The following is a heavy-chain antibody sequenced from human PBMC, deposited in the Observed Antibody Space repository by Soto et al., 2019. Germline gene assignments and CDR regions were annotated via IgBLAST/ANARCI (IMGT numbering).Heavy chain of an antibody. V-gene: IGHV1-69*06. CDR2: IILIFGTA. Sequence: SVKVSCKASGGTFSSYAISWLRQAPGQGLEWMGGIILIFGTANYAQKFQGRVAITADKSTSTAYMDLSSLRSEDTAVYYCARVGGGYDSRGMDVWGQGTTVTVSS. J-gene: IGHJ6*02. CDR3: ARVGGGYDSRGMDV. D-gene: IGHD5-12*01. CDR1: GGTFSSYA.